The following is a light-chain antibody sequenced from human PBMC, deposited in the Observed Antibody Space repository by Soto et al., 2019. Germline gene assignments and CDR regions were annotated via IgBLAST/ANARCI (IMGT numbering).Light chain of an antibody. J-gene: IGLJ2*01. CDR2: GNS. CDR1: SCNIGAGYD. Sequence: QSVLTQPPSVSEAPGQRVTISCTGSSCNIGAGYDVHWYQQLPGTAPKLLIYGNSNRPSGVPDRFSGSKSGTSASLAITGLQAEDEADYYCQSYDSSLSGYVVFGGGTKLTVL. V-gene: IGLV1-40*01. CDR3: QSYDSSLSGYVV.